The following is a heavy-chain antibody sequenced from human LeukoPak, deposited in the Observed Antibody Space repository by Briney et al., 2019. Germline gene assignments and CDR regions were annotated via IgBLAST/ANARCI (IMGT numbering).Heavy chain of an antibody. CDR1: GFTFSSYW. CDR3: ARDRFDP. CDR2: ISSDGSST. J-gene: IGHJ5*02. V-gene: IGHV3-74*01. Sequence: GGSLRLSCVASGFTFSSYWMHWVRQAPGKGLVWVSHISSDGSSTTYADSVKGRFTFSRDNAKNTLYLQMNSLRAEDTALYYCARDRFDPWGQGTLVTVSS.